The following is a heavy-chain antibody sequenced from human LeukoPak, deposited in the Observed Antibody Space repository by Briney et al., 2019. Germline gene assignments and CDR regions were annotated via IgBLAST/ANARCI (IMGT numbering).Heavy chain of an antibody. V-gene: IGHV3-9*01. J-gene: IGHJ4*02. CDR2: ISWNSGII. CDR3: AKDYGSGSYKRGFDH. Sequence: PGGSLRLSCAASGFTFDDYAMHWVRQAPGKGLEWVSGISWNSGIIAYSDSVRGRFTISRDNAKHSLYLQMNSLRTGDTALYYCAKDYGSGSYKRGFDHWGQGTLVTVSS. CDR1: GFTFDDYA. D-gene: IGHD3-10*01.